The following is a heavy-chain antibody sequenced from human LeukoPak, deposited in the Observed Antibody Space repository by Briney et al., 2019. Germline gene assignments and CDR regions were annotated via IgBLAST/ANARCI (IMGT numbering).Heavy chain of an antibody. CDR2: INHSEST. V-gene: IGHV4-34*01. Sequence: SGTLSLTCAGNGGSFRCYYWSWIRQSPGEGLECIGEINHSESTKCDPSLKSRVAISLDASKRQFSLKMSSVTAADTAVYECARGLVVVPTTMLENWGQGTLVTVSS. CDR1: GGSFRCYY. J-gene: IGHJ4*02. CDR3: ARGLVVVPTTMLEN. D-gene: IGHD2-15*01.